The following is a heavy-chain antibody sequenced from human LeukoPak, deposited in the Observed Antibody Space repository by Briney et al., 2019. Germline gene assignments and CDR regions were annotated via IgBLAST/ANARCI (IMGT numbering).Heavy chain of an antibody. J-gene: IGHJ3*02. CDR3: SQAVSNAFDI. CDR2: INHSGST. V-gene: IGHV4-34*01. Sequence: SETLSLTCAVYGGSFSGYYWSWIRRPPGKGLEWIGEINHSGSTNYNPSLKSRVTISVDTSKNQFSLKLSSVTAADTAVYYCSQAVSNAFDIWGQGTMVTVSS. D-gene: IGHD6-19*01. CDR1: GGSFSGYY.